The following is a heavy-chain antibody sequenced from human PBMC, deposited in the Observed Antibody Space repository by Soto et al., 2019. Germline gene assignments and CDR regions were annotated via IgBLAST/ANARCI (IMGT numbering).Heavy chain of an antibody. V-gene: IGHV5-10-1*01. CDR3: ARKGDGYNYRSGYYGMDV. CDR2: IDPSDSYT. CDR1: GYSFTSYW. Sequence: PGESLKISCKGSGYSFTSYWISWVRQMPGKGLEWMGRIDPSDSYTNYSPSFQGHVTISADKSISTAYLQWSSLKASDTAMYYCARKGDGYNYRSGYYGMDVWGQGTTVTVSS. J-gene: IGHJ6*02. D-gene: IGHD5-12*01.